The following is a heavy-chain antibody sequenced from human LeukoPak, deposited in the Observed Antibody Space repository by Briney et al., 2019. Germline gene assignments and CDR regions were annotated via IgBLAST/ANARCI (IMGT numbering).Heavy chain of an antibody. D-gene: IGHD7-27*01. V-gene: IGHV4-59*01. CDR3: ARESSWGNFDY. J-gene: IGHJ4*02. CDR2: IYYSGST. Sequence: PSETLSLTCTVSGGSISSYYWSWIRQPPGKGLEWIGYIYYSGSTNYNPSHKSRVTISVDTSKNQFSLKLSYVTAADTAVYFCARESSWGNFDYWGQGTLVTVSS. CDR1: GGSISSYY.